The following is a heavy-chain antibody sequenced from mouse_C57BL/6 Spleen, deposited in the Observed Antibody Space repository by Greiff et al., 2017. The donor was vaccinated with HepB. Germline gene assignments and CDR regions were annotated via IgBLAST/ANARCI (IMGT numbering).Heavy chain of an antibody. D-gene: IGHD1-1*01. CDR3: ARWDYGSSYDY. CDR1: GYTFTSYW. CDR2: IYPSDSET. J-gene: IGHJ2*01. V-gene: IGHV1-61*01. Sequence: QVQLQQSGAELVRPGSSVKLSCKASGYTFTSYWMDWVKQRPGQGLEWIGNIYPSDSETHYNQKFKDKATLTVDKSSSTAYMQLSSLTSEDSAVYYCARWDYGSSYDYWGQGTTLTVSS.